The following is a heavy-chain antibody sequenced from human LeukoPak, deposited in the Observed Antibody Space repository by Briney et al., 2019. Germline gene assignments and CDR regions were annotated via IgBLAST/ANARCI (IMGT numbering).Heavy chain of an antibody. Sequence: PGGSLRLSCAASGFTFSSYSMNWVRQAPGKGLEWVSYISSSGSTIYYADSVKGRFTISRDNAKNSLYLQMNSLRAEDTAVYYCAREAAALGDYFDYWGQGTLVTVSS. J-gene: IGHJ4*02. CDR3: AREAAALGDYFDY. V-gene: IGHV3-48*04. CDR1: GFTFSSYS. D-gene: IGHD6-13*01. CDR2: ISSSGSTI.